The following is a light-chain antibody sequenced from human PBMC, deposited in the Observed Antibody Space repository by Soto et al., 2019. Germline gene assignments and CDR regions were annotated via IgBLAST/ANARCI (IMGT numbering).Light chain of an antibody. J-gene: IGLJ1*01. CDR3: CSYAGSSTYV. Sequence: QSALTQPASVSGSPGQSITISCTGTSSDVGSYNLVSWYQQHPGKAPKVMIYEVSKRPSGVPNRVSGSKSGNTASLTISGLQAEDEADYYCCSYAGSSTYVFGPGTKLTVL. CDR2: EVS. CDR1: SSDVGSYNL. V-gene: IGLV2-23*02.